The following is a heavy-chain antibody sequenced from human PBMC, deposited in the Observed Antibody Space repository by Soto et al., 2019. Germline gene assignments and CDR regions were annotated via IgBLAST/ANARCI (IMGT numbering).Heavy chain of an antibody. CDR3: AGEATNPAIFDC. V-gene: IGHV3-11*01. J-gene: IGHJ4*02. D-gene: IGHD1-26*01. CDR2: IRSSGSTI. CDR1: GFTFSDYY. Sequence: QVQLVESGGGLVKPGGSLRLSCAASGFTFSDYYMSWIRQAPGKGLEWVSYIRSSGSTISYADSVKGRFTISRDKAKNSLYLRLNSLRAGVTAGYYCAGEATNPAIFDCWGQGTLVTVSS.